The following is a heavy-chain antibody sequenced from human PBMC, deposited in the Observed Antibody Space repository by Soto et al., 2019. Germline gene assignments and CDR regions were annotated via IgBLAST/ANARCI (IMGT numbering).Heavy chain of an antibody. D-gene: IGHD3-22*01. J-gene: IGHJ4*02. CDR1: GYSFTSYW. CDR3: ARHAAPYYYDSSGYYYIY. Sequence: GESLKISCKGSGYSFTSYWISWVLQMPGKRLEWMGRIDPSDSYTNYSPSFQGHVTISADKSISTAYLQWRSLKASDIAMYYCARHAAPYYYDSSGYYYIYWGQGTLVTVSS. CDR2: IDPSDSYT. V-gene: IGHV5-10-1*01.